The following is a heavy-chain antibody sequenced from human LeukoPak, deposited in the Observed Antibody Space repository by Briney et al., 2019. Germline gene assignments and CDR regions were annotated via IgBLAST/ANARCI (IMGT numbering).Heavy chain of an antibody. CDR3: ARVWNYHDSSGYLEYFQE. D-gene: IGHD3-22*01. CDR2: INPNSGGT. CDR1: GYTFTGYY. J-gene: IGHJ1*01. Sequence: ASVTVSCKASGYTFTGYYMHWVRQAPGQGLEWMGWINPNSGGTKYAQKFQGRVTMTRDTSISTAYMDLSRLTSDDTAVYYCARVWNYHDSSGYLEYFQEWGQGTLVTVSS. V-gene: IGHV1-2*02.